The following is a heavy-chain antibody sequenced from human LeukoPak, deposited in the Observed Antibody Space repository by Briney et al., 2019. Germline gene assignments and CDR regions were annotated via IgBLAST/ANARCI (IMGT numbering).Heavy chain of an antibody. CDR2: INHSGST. D-gene: IGHD3-3*01. CDR3: SGKEKYYAFWSGYCFWFDP. Sequence: SGTLSLTCAASGGSFSGYYWSWIRQPPGKGLEWIGSINHSGSTNYNPSLKRRGTISVDATTKQFSLKLSSITAADTAVEYYSGKEKYYAFWSGYCFWFDPWGQGTLVTVSS. CDR1: GGSFSGYY. J-gene: IGHJ5*02. V-gene: IGHV4-34*01.